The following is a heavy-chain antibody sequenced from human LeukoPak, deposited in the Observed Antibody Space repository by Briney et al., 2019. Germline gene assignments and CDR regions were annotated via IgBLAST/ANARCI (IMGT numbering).Heavy chain of an antibody. D-gene: IGHD5-18*01. V-gene: IGHV3-23*01. Sequence: PGGSLRLSCAASGFTVSSNYMSWVRQAPEKGLDWVSVISGSAHKIRYADSVKGRFTISRDNSENTVYLQMNNLRAEDTALYYCAGRVTGYSSGYVYWGQGTLVTVSS. J-gene: IGHJ4*02. CDR2: ISGSAHKI. CDR1: GFTVSSNY. CDR3: AGRVTGYSSGYVY.